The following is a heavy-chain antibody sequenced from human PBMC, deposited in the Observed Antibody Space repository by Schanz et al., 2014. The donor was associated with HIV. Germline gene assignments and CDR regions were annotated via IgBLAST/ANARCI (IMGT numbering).Heavy chain of an antibody. Sequence: QEQLVQSGAAVRKPGSSVMVSCKTSGGTFTNYAISWVRQAPGQGLQWMGGIIPFFGTANYAQTLQGRLTITADESTGTAYMDLTSLRYEDTALYYCAASMYNGSYGTHYYFDLWGRGTLVTVSS. V-gene: IGHV1-69*01. CDR1: GGTFTNYA. CDR2: IIPFFGTA. CDR3: AASMYNGSYGTHYYFDL. D-gene: IGHD1-26*01. J-gene: IGHJ2*01.